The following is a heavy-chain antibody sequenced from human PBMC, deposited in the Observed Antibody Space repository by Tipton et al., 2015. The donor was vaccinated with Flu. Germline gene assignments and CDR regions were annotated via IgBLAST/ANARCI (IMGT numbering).Heavy chain of an antibody. CDR1: GDSITYYY. V-gene: IGHV4-59*08. J-gene: IGHJ5*02. D-gene: IGHD4-11*01. CDR2: LDYTGNT. Sequence: TLSLTCTVSGDSITYYYWSWIRQPPGKGLDWIGWLDYTGNTYYNPSLKSRVTISVDMPKNQFSLKLSSVTAADTAVYYCARRDYSNYVSDPKNWFDPWGQGTLVTVSS. CDR3: ARRDYSNYVSDPKNWFDP.